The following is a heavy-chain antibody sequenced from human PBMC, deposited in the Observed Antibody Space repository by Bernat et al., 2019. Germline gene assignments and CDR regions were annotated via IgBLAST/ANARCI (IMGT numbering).Heavy chain of an antibody. CDR3: ARMRQVLPKNSFDS. J-gene: IGHJ4*02. Sequence: QVQLVESGGGVVQPGRSLRLSCAASGFTFRNHCMHWVRQVPGKGLEWVALIWDDKSQIYYTDSVKGRFTISRDDSKNTLYLQMNGLRAEDTAVYYCARMRQVLPKNSFDSWGQGTLVTVSS. V-gene: IGHV3-33*01. CDR2: IWDDKSQI. D-gene: IGHD2-2*01. CDR1: GFTFRNHC.